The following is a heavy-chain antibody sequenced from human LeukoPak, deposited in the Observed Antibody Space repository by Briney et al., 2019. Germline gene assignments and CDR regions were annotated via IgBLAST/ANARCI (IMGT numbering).Heavy chain of an antibody. CDR2: INAGNGNT. CDR1: GYTFTSYA. CDR3: VRGSNWNDEGGWFDP. V-gene: IGHV1-3*01. J-gene: IGHJ5*02. D-gene: IGHD1-1*01. Sequence: ASVKVSCKASGYTFTSYAMHWVRQAPGQRLEWMGWINAGNGNTKYSQKFQGRVTITRDTSARTAYMELSSLRSEDTAVYYCVRGSNWNDEGGWFDPWGQGTLVTVSS.